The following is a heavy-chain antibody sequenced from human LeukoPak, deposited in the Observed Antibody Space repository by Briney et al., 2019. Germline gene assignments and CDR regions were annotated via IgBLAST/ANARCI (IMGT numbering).Heavy chain of an antibody. CDR1: GFTFSSYA. Sequence: PGGSLRLSCAASGFTFSSYAMHWVRQAPGKGLEWVAVISYDGSNKYYADSVKGRFTISRDNSKNTLYLQMNSLRAEDTAVYYCASLVTAIPVVDYWGQGTLVTVSS. CDR3: ASLVTAIPVVDY. D-gene: IGHD2-21*02. CDR2: ISYDGSNK. J-gene: IGHJ4*02. V-gene: IGHV3-30-3*01.